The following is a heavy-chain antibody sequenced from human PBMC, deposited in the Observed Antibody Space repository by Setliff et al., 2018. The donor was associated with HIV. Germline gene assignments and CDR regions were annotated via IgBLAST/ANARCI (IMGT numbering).Heavy chain of an antibody. CDR3: ARGARLLAAYRDRWDYYYMGV. V-gene: IGHV3-30*02. CDR1: GFTFSNYG. J-gene: IGHJ6*03. D-gene: IGHD1-26*01. CDR2: IRFDGYNK. Sequence: LRLSCAASGFTFSNYGMNWVRQAPGKGLEWVAFIRFDGYNKYYADSVKGRFTISRDNSKNTLYLQMNSLGADDRAVYYCARGARLLAAYRDRWDYYYMGVWGKGTTVTVSS.